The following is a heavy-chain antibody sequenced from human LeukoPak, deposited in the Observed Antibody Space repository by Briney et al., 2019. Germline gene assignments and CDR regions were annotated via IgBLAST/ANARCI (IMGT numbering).Heavy chain of an antibody. Sequence: GGSLRLSCAASGFTFSSYWMHWVRQAPGKGLVWVSRINSDGSSTTYADSVKGRFTISRDNSKNTLYLQMNSLRAEDTALYYCVKHSASVLAAARFDYWGQGNLVTVSS. D-gene: IGHD2-2*01. CDR2: INSDGSST. V-gene: IGHV3-74*01. CDR3: VKHSASVLAAARFDY. CDR1: GFTFSSYW. J-gene: IGHJ4*02.